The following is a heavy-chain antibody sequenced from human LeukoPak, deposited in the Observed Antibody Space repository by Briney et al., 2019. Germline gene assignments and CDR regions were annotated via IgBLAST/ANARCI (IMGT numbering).Heavy chain of an antibody. CDR1: GFTFSSYS. J-gene: IGHJ4*02. CDR2: ISSSSSYI. V-gene: IGHV3-21*01. CDR3: ALLSECTSCYKATVVKSTVTLISFDY. Sequence: GGSLRLSCAASGFTFSSYSMNWVRQAPGKGLEWVSSISSSSSYIYYADSVKGRFTISRDNAKNSLYLQMNSLRAEDTAVYYCALLSECTSCYKATVVKSTVTLISFDYWGQGTLVAVSS. D-gene: IGHD2-2*02.